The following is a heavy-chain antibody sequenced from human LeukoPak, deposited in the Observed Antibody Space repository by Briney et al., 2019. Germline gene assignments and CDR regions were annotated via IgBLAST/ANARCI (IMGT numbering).Heavy chain of an antibody. Sequence: SETLSLTCAVYGGSFSGYYWSWIRQPPGKGLEWIGEINHSGSTNYNPSLKSRVTISVDTYKNQFSLKLSSVSAADTAVYYCARIIAAAARINWFDPWGQGTLVTVSS. J-gene: IGHJ5*02. CDR1: GGSFSGYY. CDR3: ARIIAAAARINWFDP. D-gene: IGHD6-13*01. V-gene: IGHV4-34*01. CDR2: INHSGST.